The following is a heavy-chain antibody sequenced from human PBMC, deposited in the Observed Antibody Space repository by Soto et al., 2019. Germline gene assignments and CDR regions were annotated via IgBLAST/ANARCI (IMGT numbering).Heavy chain of an antibody. CDR2: ISGSGGST. CDR3: AKDHSSGWYLVFDY. Sequence: GESLKISCAASGFTFSSYAMSWVRQAPGKGLEWVSAISGSGGSTYYADSVKGRFTISRDNSKNTLYLQMNSLRAEDTAVYYCAKDHSSGWYLVFDYWGQGTLVTVSS. D-gene: IGHD6-19*01. CDR1: GFTFSSYA. V-gene: IGHV3-23*01. J-gene: IGHJ4*02.